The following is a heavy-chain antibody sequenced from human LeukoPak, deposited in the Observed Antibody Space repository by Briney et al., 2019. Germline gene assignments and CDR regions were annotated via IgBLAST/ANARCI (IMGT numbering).Heavy chain of an antibody. Sequence: PSQTLSLTRTVSGGSISSGGYYWSWIRQHPGTGLEWIGYIYYSGSTYYNPSLKSRVTISVDTSKNQFSLKLSSVTAADTAVYYCARGRYVILSSWQRFDYWGQGTLVTVSS. CDR2: IYYSGST. CDR1: GGSISSGGYY. J-gene: IGHJ4*02. CDR3: ARGRYVILSSWQRFDY. D-gene: IGHD3-9*01. V-gene: IGHV4-31*03.